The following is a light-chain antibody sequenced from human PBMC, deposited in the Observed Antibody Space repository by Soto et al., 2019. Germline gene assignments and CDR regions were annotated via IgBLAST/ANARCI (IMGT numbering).Light chain of an antibody. CDR2: GAS. Sequence: EIVLTQFAGTLSLSPGERATLSCRASQSVGSNYLAWYQQRPGQPPNLLIFGASHRAPDIPDRFSGSECGTDVSLAISRLEPEDFAVYYGQQYGDSVQPFGQVTKVYIK. CDR3: QQYGDSVQP. V-gene: IGKV3-20*01. CDR1: QSVGSNY. J-gene: IGKJ1*01.